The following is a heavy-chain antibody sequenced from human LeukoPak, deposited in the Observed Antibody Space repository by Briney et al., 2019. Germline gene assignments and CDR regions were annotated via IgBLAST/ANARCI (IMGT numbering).Heavy chain of an antibody. D-gene: IGHD2-2*01. CDR3: AKDVPAAYFDY. V-gene: IGHV3-30*02. Sequence: PGGSLRLSCAASGSTFSNYGMHWVRQAPGKGLEWVAFVRYDETTKFYADSVKGRLTISRDNSKTTLYLQMNSLRAEGTAVYYCAKDVPAAYFDYWGQGTLVTVSS. CDR2: VRYDETTK. CDR1: GSTFSNYG. J-gene: IGHJ4*02.